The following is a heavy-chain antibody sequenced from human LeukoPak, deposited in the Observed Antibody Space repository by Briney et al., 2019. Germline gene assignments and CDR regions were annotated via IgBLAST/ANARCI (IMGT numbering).Heavy chain of an antibody. D-gene: IGHD3-3*02. CDR3: ARVNSIFGVVIRFDP. CDR1: GYTFTSYD. Sequence: ASVKVSCKASGYTFTSYDINWVRQATGQGLEWMGWMNPNSGNTGYARKFQGRVTMTRNTSISTAYMELSSLRSEDTAVYYCARVNSIFGVVIRFDPWGQGTLVTVSS. J-gene: IGHJ5*02. CDR2: MNPNSGNT. V-gene: IGHV1-8*01.